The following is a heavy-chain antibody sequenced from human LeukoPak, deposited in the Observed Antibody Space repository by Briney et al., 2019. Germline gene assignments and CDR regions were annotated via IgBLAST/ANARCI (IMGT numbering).Heavy chain of an antibody. J-gene: IGHJ4*02. CDR2: IWYDGNDK. Sequence: GGSLRLSCAASGFTFSSYGMHWVRQAPGKGLEWVAFIWYDGNDKYYADSVKGRFTISRDISKNTLYLQMNSLRDEDTAVYYCAKDPLQYGSGSYYFDYWGQGTLVTVSS. D-gene: IGHD3-10*01. CDR3: AKDPLQYGSGSYYFDY. CDR1: GFTFSSYG. V-gene: IGHV3-30*02.